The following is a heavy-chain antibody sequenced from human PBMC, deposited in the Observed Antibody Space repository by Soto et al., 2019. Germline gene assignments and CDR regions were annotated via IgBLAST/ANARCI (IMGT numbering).Heavy chain of an antibody. Sequence: PSETLSLTCTVSGGSISSSYWSWIRQPPGKGLEWIGYIYYSGSTNYNPSLKSRVTISVDTSKNQFSLKLSSVTAAHTAVYYCARDGGGYDDYWGQGTLVTVSS. CDR1: GGSISSSY. CDR3: ARDGGGYDDY. D-gene: IGHD5-12*01. V-gene: IGHV4-59*01. J-gene: IGHJ4*02. CDR2: IYYSGST.